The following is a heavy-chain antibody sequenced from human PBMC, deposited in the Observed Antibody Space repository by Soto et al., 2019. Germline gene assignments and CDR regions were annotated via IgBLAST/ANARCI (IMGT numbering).Heavy chain of an antibody. CDR1: GYTFTSYG. J-gene: IGHJ6*02. CDR2: ISAYNGNT. V-gene: IGHV1-18*01. CDR3: ARVGYSSSSDYYYYYGMDV. D-gene: IGHD6-6*01. Sequence: QVQLVQSGAEVKKPGASVKVSCKASGYTFTSYGISWVRQAPGQGLEWMGWISAYNGNTNYAQKLQGRVTMTTDTXXSXAXXELRSLRSDDTAVYYCARVGYSSSSDYYYYYGMDVWGQGTTVTVSS.